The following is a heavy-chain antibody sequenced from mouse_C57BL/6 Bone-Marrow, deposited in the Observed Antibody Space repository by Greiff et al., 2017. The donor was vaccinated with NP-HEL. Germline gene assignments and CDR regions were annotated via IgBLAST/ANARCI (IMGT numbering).Heavy chain of an antibody. J-gene: IGHJ4*01. V-gene: IGHV3-6*01. Sequence: DVQLVESGPGLVKPSQSLSLTCSVTGYSITSGYYWNWIRQFPGNKLEWMGYISYDGSNNYKPSLKNRISITRDTSKNQFFLKLNSVTTEDTATDDCARGHDYDGEYYAMDCWGQGTSVTVSS. D-gene: IGHD2-4*01. CDR3: ARGHDYDGEYYAMDC. CDR1: GYSITSGYY. CDR2: ISYDGSN.